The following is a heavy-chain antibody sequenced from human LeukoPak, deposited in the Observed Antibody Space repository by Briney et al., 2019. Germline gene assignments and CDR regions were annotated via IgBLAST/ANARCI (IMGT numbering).Heavy chain of an antibody. J-gene: IGHJ5*02. D-gene: IGHD5-12*01. Sequence: PGGSLRLSCAASGFTFSSYAMHWVRQAPGKGLEWVAVISYDGSNKYYADSVKGRFTISRDNSKNTLYLQMNSLRAEDTAVYYCAKDLLRSVATIPWGQGTLVTVSS. CDR3: AKDLLRSVATIP. CDR1: GFTFSSYA. V-gene: IGHV3-30*04. CDR2: ISYDGSNK.